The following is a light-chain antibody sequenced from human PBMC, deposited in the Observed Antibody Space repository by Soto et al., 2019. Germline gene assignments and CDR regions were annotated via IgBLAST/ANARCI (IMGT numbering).Light chain of an antibody. CDR1: QSVKNY. V-gene: IGKV3-11*01. CDR3: QQRSNWPPVT. CDR2: DAS. J-gene: IGKJ4*01. Sequence: EIVVTQSPATLSLSPGERATLSCRASQSVKNYLAWYQQKPGQAPRLLIYDASNRATGIPARFSGSGSGTDFTLTISSLEPEDSAVYYCQQRSNWPPVTFGGGTKVEIK.